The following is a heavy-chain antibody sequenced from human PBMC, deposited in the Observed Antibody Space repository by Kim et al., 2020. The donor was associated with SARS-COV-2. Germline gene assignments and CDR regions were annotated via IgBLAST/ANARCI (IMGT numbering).Heavy chain of an antibody. Sequence: SQTLSLTCAFSGDSVSSNSAAWNWIRQSPSRGLEWLGRTYYRSKWYNEYALSVKSRITINPDTSNNQFFLQLKSVTPEDTAVYYCVGGGGWNTWGQGTLVTVSS. V-gene: IGHV6-1*01. D-gene: IGHD6-19*01. CDR1: GDSVSSNSAA. J-gene: IGHJ5*02. CDR3: VGGGGWNT. CDR2: TYYRSKWYN.